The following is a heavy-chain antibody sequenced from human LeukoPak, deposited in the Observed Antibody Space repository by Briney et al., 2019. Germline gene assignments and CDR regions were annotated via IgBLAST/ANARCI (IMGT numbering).Heavy chain of an antibody. CDR3: ACYDSSDPTKGSFDY. V-gene: IGHV1-69*13. D-gene: IGHD3-22*01. CDR2: IIPIFGTA. J-gene: IGHJ4*02. CDR1: GGTFSSYA. Sequence: SVKVSCKASGGTFSSYAISWVRQAPGQGLEWMGGIIPIFGTANYAQKFQGRVTITADESTSTAYMELSSLRSEDTAVYYCACYDSSDPTKGSFDYWGQGTLVTVSS.